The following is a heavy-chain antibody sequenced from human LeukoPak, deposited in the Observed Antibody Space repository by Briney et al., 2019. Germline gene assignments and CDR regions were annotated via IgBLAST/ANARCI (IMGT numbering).Heavy chain of an antibody. V-gene: IGHV3-7*03. CDR3: ARGGGLDV. Sequence: GGSLRLSCAASGFTLSSYWMNWARQAPGKGLEWVASINHNGNVNYYVDSVKGRFTISRDNAKNSLYLQMSNLRAEDTAVYFCARGGGLDVWGQGATVTVSS. CDR2: INHNGNVN. J-gene: IGHJ6*02. D-gene: IGHD3-16*01. CDR1: GFTLSSYW.